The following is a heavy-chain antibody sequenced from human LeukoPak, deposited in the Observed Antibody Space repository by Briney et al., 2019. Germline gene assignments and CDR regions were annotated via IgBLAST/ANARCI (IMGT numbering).Heavy chain of an antibody. J-gene: IGHJ4*02. CDR1: GFTFSSYS. CDR2: ISSSSSYI. CDR3: ARVWRRNYVPFDY. V-gene: IGHV3-21*04. D-gene: IGHD4-11*01. Sequence: GGSLRLSCAASGFTFSSYSMNWVRQAPGKGLEWVSSISSSSSYIYYADSVKGRFTISRDNAKNSLYLQMNSLRAEDTAVYYCARVWRRNYVPFDYWGQGTLVTVSS.